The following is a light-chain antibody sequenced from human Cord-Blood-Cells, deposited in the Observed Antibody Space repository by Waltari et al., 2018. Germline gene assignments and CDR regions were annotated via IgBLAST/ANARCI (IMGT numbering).Light chain of an antibody. CDR1: SGSIASNY. CDR3: QSYDSIWV. Sequence: KTVTISCTRSSGSIASNYVQWYQQRPGSSPTTVIYEDNQRPSGVPDRFSGSIDSSSNSASLTISGLKTEDEADYYCQSYDSIWVFGGGTKLTVL. CDR2: EDN. V-gene: IGLV6-57*01. J-gene: IGLJ3*02.